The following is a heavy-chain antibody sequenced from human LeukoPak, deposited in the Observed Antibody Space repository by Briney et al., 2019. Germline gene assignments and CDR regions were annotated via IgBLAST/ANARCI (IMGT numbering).Heavy chain of an antibody. CDR1: GFTVSSNY. CDR3: AREVIIPNYYYGMDV. V-gene: IGHV3-53*01. CDR2: IYSGGST. J-gene: IGHJ6*02. D-gene: IGHD2/OR15-2a*01. Sequence: GGSLRLSCAASGFTVSSNYMSWVRQAPGKGLEWVSVIYSGGSTYYADSVKGRFTISRDNSKNTLYLQMNSLRAEDTAVYYCAREVIIPNYYYGMDVWGQGTTVTVSS.